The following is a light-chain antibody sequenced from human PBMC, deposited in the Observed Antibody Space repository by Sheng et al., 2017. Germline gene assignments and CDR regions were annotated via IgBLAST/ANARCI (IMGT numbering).Light chain of an antibody. V-gene: IGKV3D-20*02. Sequence: EIVLTQSPGTLSLSPGERATLSCRASQSVNTKYLAWSQQKPGQAPRLLIYDASSRATGIPDRFSGSGSGTDFTLTIHSLEPEDFAVYYCQHRGSFGQGTKLEIK. CDR3: QHRGS. CDR1: QSVNTKY. CDR2: DAS. J-gene: IGKJ2*03.